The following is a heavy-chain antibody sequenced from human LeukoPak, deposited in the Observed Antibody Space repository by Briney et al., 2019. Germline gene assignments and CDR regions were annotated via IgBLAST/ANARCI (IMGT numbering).Heavy chain of an antibody. CDR3: ARDSTRFDY. Sequence: GGSLRLSCAASGFTFSDHYMDWVRQAPGKGLEWVSSISSSSTYIYYTDSMKGRFTISRDNAKNSLYLQMNSLRAEDTAVYYCARDSTRFDYWGQGTLVTVSS. J-gene: IGHJ4*02. V-gene: IGHV3-21*01. CDR1: GFTFSDHY. CDR2: ISSSSTYI.